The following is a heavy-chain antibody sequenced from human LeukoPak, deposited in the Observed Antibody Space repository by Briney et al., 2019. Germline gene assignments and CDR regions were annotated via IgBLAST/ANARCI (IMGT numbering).Heavy chain of an antibody. Sequence: GGSLRLSCAASGFTFSSYWMSWVRQAPGKGLEWVSSTSGDGGATYYSNSVKGRFTISRDNSRNTLYLQMNSLRAEDTAVYYCAKDRPNYYGSNGHYYRRDGDYWGQGTLVTVSS. J-gene: IGHJ4*02. D-gene: IGHD3-22*01. CDR1: GFTFSSYW. CDR2: TSGDGGAT. V-gene: IGHV3-23*01. CDR3: AKDRPNYYGSNGHYYRRDGDY.